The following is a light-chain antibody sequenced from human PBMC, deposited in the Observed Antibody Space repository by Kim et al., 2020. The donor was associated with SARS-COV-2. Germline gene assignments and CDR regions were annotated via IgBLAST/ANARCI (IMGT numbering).Light chain of an antibody. V-gene: IGKV4-1*01. CDR2: WAS. CDR1: QSVLYSSNNMNY. J-gene: IGKJ3*01. CDR3: QQYYSTPFT. Sequence: DIVMTQSPDSLPVSLGERATINCKSSQSVLYSSNNMNYLAWYQQKPGQPPKLLFYWASTRESGVPDRFSGSGSGTHFTLTISSLQAEDVAVYYCQQYYSTPFTFGPGTKVDIK.